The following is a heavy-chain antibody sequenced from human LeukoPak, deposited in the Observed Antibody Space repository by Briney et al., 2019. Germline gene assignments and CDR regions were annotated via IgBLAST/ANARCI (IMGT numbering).Heavy chain of an antibody. D-gene: IGHD3-9*01. Sequence: SETLSLTCTVSGGSISSYYWSWIRQPPGKGLEWIGSIYYSGSTYYNPSLKSRVTISVDTSKNQFSLKLSSVTAADTAVYYCARYLTYYDILTGYGWFDPWGQGTLVTVSS. V-gene: IGHV4-59*12. CDR3: ARYLTYYDILTGYGWFDP. J-gene: IGHJ5*02. CDR1: GGSISSYY. CDR2: IYYSGST.